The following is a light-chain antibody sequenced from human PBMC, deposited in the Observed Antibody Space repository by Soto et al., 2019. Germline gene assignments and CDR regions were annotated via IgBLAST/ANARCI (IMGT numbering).Light chain of an antibody. CDR3: SSYTSSSSLV. CDR1: RSDVGGYNY. CDR2: EVS. V-gene: IGLV2-14*01. J-gene: IGLJ3*02. Sequence: QSVLTQPASVSGSPGQSITISCTGTRSDVGGYNYVSWYQQHPGKAPKLVIFEVSNRPSGVSTRFSGSQSGNTASLTISGLQAEDEADYYCSSYTSSSSLVFGGGTKLTVL.